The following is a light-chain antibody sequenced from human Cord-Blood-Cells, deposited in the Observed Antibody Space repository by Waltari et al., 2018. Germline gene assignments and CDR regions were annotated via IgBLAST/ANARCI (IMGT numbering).Light chain of an antibody. CDR1: SSYVGGYNY. V-gene: IGLV2-8*01. CDR3: SSYAGSNKNV. J-gene: IGLJ1*01. Sequence: QSALTQPPSASGSPGQSVTIPCTGTSSYVGGYNYVSWYQQHPGKAPNRMIYEVSKRPSGVPDRFSGAKSGNTASLAVSGLQAEDEADYYCSSYAGSNKNVFGTGTKVTVL. CDR2: EVS.